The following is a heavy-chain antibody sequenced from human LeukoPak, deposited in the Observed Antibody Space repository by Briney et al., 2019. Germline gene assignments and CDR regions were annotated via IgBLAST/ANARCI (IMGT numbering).Heavy chain of an antibody. CDR2: ISSSSNYI. CDR1: GLTFSSYS. CDR3: ARVPHAMVRGVIITEFYFDY. D-gene: IGHD3-10*01. Sequence: TSGGSLRLSCAASGLTFSSYSMNWVRQAPGKGLEWVSSISSSSNYIYYADSVKGRFTISRDNAKNSLYLQMNSLRAEDTAVYYCARVPHAMVRGVIITEFYFDYWGQGTLVTVSS. J-gene: IGHJ4*02. V-gene: IGHV3-21*01.